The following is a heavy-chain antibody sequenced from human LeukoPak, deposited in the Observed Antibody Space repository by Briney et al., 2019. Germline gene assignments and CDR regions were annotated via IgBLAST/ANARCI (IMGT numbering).Heavy chain of an antibody. CDR2: IASDGSST. Sequence: GGSLRLSCAASGFTFSSYWMNWVRKAPGKGLVWVSRIASDGSSTTYADSVKGRFSISRDNAKNTLYLQMNSLRVEDTAVYYCARGRPHGDDYWGQGTLVTVSS. V-gene: IGHV3-74*01. CDR3: ARGRPHGDDY. CDR1: GFTFSSYW. J-gene: IGHJ4*02. D-gene: IGHD2-21*01.